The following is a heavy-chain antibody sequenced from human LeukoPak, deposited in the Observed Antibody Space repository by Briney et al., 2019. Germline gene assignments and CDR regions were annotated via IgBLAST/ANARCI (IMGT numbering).Heavy chain of an antibody. Sequence: PGESLKISCKGSGYIFTSYWIGWVRQLPGKGLEWMGIIYPGDSDTRYSPSFQGQVTISADKSISTAYLQWSSLKASDTAMYYCARPGYCSGGSCYQGDYWGQGTLVTVSS. D-gene: IGHD2-15*01. CDR3: ARPGYCSGGSCYQGDY. J-gene: IGHJ4*02. CDR2: IYPGDSDT. CDR1: GYIFTSYW. V-gene: IGHV5-51*01.